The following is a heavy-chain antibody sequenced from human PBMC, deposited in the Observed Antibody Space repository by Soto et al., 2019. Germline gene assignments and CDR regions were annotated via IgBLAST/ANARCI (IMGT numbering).Heavy chain of an antibody. D-gene: IGHD1-1*01. CDR1: GYTFTDYA. V-gene: IGHV1-3*04. CDR3: EKGSRMWKPEY. CDR2: ISTGNGNT. J-gene: IGHJ4*02. Sequence: ASVKVSCKTSGYTFTDYAIYWVRQAPGQSLEWMGWISTGNGNTKFSQKFQGRVTITRDTSATTAYMELISLRSEETDVYYCEKGSRMWKPEYWGQGTLVTAPQ.